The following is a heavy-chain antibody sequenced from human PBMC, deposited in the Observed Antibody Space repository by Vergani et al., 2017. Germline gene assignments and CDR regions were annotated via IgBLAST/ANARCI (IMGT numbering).Heavy chain of an antibody. D-gene: IGHD5-24*01. Sequence: QVQLVESGGGVVQPGTSLRLSCVVSGFALNRPAMYWVRQAPGKGLEWVVGISFDGTNEYYPDLVKGRFTISKDISKNTLYLQMNSLRGDDTAVYYCARETRDTPSSLDYWGQGTLVTVSS. CDR3: ARETRDTPSSLDY. J-gene: IGHJ4*02. CDR2: ISFDGTNE. V-gene: IGHV3-30-3*01. CDR1: GFALNRPA.